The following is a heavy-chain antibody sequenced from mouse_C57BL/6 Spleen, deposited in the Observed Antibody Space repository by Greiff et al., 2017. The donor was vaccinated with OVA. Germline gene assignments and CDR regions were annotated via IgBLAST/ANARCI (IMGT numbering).Heavy chain of an antibody. CDR2: ISDGGCYI. D-gene: IGHD1-1*01. CDR3: ARTSPCDSSSPSCAMDY. J-gene: IGHJ4*01. Sequence: EVQVVESGGGLVKPGGSLKLSCAASGFTFSSYAMSWVRQTPEKRLEWVATISDGGCYIYYPDNVKGRFTISRDNAKNSLYLQMSHLKSEDTAMYYCARTSPCDSSSPSCAMDYWGQGTSVTVSS. CDR1: GFTFSSYA. V-gene: IGHV5-4*01.